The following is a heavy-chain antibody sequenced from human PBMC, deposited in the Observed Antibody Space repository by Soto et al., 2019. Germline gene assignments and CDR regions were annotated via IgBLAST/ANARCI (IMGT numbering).Heavy chain of an antibody. CDR2: ISGSGGST. V-gene: IGHV3-23*01. D-gene: IGHD3-10*01. CDR3: AKVTSYYYGSGSARGMDV. CDR1: GFTFSSYA. Sequence: GGSLRLSCAASGFTFSSYAMSWVRQAPGKGLEWVSAISGSGGSTYYADSVKGRFTISRDNSKNTLYLQMNSLRAEDTAVYYCAKVTSYYYGSGSARGMDVWGQGTTVTVS. J-gene: IGHJ6*02.